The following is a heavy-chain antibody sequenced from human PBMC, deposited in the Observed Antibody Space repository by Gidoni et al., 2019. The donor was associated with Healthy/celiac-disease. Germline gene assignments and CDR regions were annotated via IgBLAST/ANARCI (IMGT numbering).Heavy chain of an antibody. V-gene: IGHV5-51*01. CDR2: IYPGDSDT. CDR3: ARRRGSYPNYYYYGMDV. J-gene: IGHJ6*02. Sequence: EVQLVQSGAEVKKPGESLKISCKGSGYSFTSSWSGWVRQMPGKGLEWMGIIYPGDSDTIYSPSFQGQVTISADKSISTAYLQWSSLKASDTAMYYCARRRGSYPNYYYYGMDVWGQGTTVTVSS. D-gene: IGHD1-26*01. CDR1: GYSFTSSW.